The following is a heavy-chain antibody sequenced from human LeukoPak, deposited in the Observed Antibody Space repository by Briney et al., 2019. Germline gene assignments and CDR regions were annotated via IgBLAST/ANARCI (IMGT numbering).Heavy chain of an antibody. CDR3: ARAGSYYFVSWFDP. D-gene: IGHD1-26*01. J-gene: IGHJ5*02. V-gene: IGHV1-2*06. Sequence: ASVKVSCKASGYTFTGYYMHWVRQAPGQGLEWMGRINPNSGGTNYAQKFQGRVTITTDESTSTAYMELSSLRSEDTAVYYCARAGSYYFVSWFDPWGQGTLVTVSS. CDR1: GYTFTGYY. CDR2: INPNSGGT.